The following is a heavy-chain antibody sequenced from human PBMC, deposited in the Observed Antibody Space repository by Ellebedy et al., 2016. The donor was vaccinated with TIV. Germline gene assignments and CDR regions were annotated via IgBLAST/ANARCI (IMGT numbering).Heavy chain of an antibody. Sequence: AASVKVSCKASGYTFSSYDVNWVRQATGLGLEWMGWMSPNSGNTGYAQKFQGRVTMTRNTSISTAYMELSSLRSEDTAVYYCATAGNYGKKGYFDYWGQGTLVTVSS. CDR2: MSPNSGNT. D-gene: IGHD1-7*01. J-gene: IGHJ4*02. CDR1: GYTFSSYD. V-gene: IGHV1-8*01. CDR3: ATAGNYGKKGYFDY.